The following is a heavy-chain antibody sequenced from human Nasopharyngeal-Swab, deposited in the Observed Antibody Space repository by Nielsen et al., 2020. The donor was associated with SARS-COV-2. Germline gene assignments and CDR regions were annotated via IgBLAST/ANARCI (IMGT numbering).Heavy chain of an antibody. CDR2: IKQDGSEK. J-gene: IGHJ6*02. V-gene: IGHV3-7*01. CDR3: ARGCVLTGPSCYYYGMDV. Sequence: GGSLRLSCAASGFTFSSYSMNWVRQAPGKGLEWVANIKQDGSEKYYVDSVKGRFTISRDNAKNSLYLQMNSLRAEDTAVYYCARGCVLTGPSCYYYGMDVWGQGTTVTVSS. D-gene: IGHD3-9*01. CDR1: GFTFSSYS.